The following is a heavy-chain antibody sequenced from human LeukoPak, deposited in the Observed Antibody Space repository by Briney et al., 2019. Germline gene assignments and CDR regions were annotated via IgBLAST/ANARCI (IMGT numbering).Heavy chain of an antibody. CDR3: TRDGDAANIVVVPAANDAFDI. D-gene: IGHD2-2*01. V-gene: IGHV3-30-3*01. CDR2: ISYDGSNK. CDR1: GFTFSSYA. J-gene: IGHJ3*02. Sequence: GGSLRLSCAASGFTFSSYAMHWVRQAPGKGLEWVAVISYDGSNKYYADSVKGRFTISRDNSKNTLYLQMNSLRAEDTAVYYCTRDGDAANIVVVPAANDAFDIWGQGTMVTVSS.